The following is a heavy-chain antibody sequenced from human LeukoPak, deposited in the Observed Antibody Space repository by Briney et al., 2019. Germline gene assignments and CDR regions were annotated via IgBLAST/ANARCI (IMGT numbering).Heavy chain of an antibody. CDR3: ARDGYYYGSGIFSAFDI. D-gene: IGHD3-10*01. J-gene: IGHJ3*02. CDR1: GGSISSYY. V-gene: IGHV4-59*01. CDR2: IYYSGST. Sequence: SETLSLTCTVSGGSISSYYWSWIRQPPGKGLEWIGYIYYSGSTNYNPSLKSRVTISVDTPKNQFSLKLSSVTAADTAVYYCARDGYYYGSGIFSAFDIWGQGTMVTVSS.